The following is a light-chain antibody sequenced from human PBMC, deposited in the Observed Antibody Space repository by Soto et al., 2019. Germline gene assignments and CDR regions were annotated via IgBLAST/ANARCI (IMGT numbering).Light chain of an antibody. CDR1: QSISNY. J-gene: IGKJ1*01. CDR3: QQSYSSPRT. V-gene: IGKV1-39*01. Sequence: DIQMTQSPYSLSASVGDRVTITCRASQSISNYLNWYQQKPGKAPKLLIYAASSLQSGVPSRFSGSGSGTDFTLTFSSLQPEDFATYYCQQSYSSPRTFGQGTKVQIK. CDR2: AAS.